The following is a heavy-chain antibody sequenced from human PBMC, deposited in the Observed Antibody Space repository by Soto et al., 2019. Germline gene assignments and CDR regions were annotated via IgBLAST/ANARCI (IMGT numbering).Heavy chain of an antibody. CDR2: ISGYSGNA. J-gene: IGHJ4*02. CDR1: GYIFSDYG. D-gene: IGHD4-17*01. Sequence: ASVKVSCKTSGYIFSDYGINWVRQAPGQGLEWMGWISGYSGNANLAQKFQGRVTMTTDKSTRTAYMGLRRLRSDDTAVYYCAKRTSGTTWGESDYWGQGTLATVSS. V-gene: IGHV1-18*04. CDR3: AKRTSGTTWGESDY.